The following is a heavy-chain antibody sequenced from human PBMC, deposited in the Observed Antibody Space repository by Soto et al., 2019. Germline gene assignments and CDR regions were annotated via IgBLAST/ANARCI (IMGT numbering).Heavy chain of an antibody. V-gene: IGHV4-59*01. CDR2: IYYSGST. CDR3: ARHGGEAIFGVVIAADMDV. D-gene: IGHD3-3*01. J-gene: IGHJ6*03. CDR1: GGSISSYY. Sequence: SETLSLTCTVSGGSISSYYWSWIRQPPWKGLEWIGYIYYSGSTNYNPSLKSRVTISVDTSKNQFSLKLSSVTAADTAVYYCARHGGEAIFGVVIAADMDVWGKGTTVTVSS.